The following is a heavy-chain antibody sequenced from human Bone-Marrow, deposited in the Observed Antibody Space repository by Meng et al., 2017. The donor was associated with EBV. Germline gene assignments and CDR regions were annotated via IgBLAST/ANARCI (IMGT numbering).Heavy chain of an antibody. J-gene: IGHJ4*02. CDR2: IFHSGRT. Sequence: QLRVQHTVAGRGHRSGSLSLSLALSGGSTNSANWWRWLRHHPGKGLEWFGEIFHSGRTNYNPSLKRRVTISVDKSNTQFSLKLSSVTAADTAVYYCVRGGYIVATRFDYWGQGTLVTVSS. D-gene: IGHD5-12*01. CDR3: VRGGYIVATRFDY. CDR1: GGSTNSANW. V-gene: IGHV4-4*02.